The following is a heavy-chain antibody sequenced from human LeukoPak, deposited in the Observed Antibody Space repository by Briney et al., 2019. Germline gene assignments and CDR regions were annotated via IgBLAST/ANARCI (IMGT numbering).Heavy chain of an antibody. Sequence: GGSLRLSCAASGFTFPNSAMSWVRQAPGKGLEWVSAITAGGDSTFYADSVKGRFTISRDNAKSTLYLQMNSLRVEDTAVYYCVADLGDYADFWGQGTLVTVSS. CDR2: ITAGGDST. V-gene: IGHV3-23*01. CDR3: VADLGDYADF. CDR1: GFTFPNSA. J-gene: IGHJ4*02.